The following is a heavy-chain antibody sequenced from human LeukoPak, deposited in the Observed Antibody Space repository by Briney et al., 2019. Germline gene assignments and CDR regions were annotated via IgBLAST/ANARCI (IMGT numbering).Heavy chain of an antibody. V-gene: IGHV3-66*01. J-gene: IGHJ5*02. CDR1: GASINTHY. D-gene: IGHD3-10*01. Sequence: ETLSLTCTVSGASINTHYWSWVRQAPGKGLEWVSVIYSGGSTYYADSVKGRFTISRDNSKNTLYLQMNSLRAEDTAVYYCARGALRVHTVGAAWGQGTLVTVSS. CDR2: IYSGGST. CDR3: ARGALRVHTVGAA.